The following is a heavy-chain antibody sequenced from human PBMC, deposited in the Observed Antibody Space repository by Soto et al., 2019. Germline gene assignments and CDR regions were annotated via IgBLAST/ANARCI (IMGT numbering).Heavy chain of an antibody. Sequence: EVQLLESGGGLVQPGXSLRLXCAASGFSFSDYAMSWVRQAPGKXXEWVSIISGDAGSTKYADSVKGRFTISRVNSKNTVYLXMNSLRAEDTAVYYCAKRVYGDYVWFDYWGQGTLVTVSS. CDR2: ISGDAGST. V-gene: IGHV3-23*01. D-gene: IGHD4-17*01. CDR3: AKRVYGDYVWFDY. J-gene: IGHJ4*02. CDR1: GFSFSDYA.